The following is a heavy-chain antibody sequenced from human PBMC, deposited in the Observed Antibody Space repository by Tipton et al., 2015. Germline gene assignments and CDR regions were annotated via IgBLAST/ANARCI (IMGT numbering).Heavy chain of an antibody. CDR1: GFTFRTYA. Sequence: SLRLSCAASGFTFRTYAMHWVRQAPGKGLEWVALISHDGRNKNNADSVKGRFTVSRDNSKNTLYLQMNSLRGEDTAVYYCAKDYRTGDLWSGLVGEWGQGTLVTVSS. J-gene: IGHJ4*02. D-gene: IGHD3-3*01. CDR3: AKDYRTGDLWSGLVGE. V-gene: IGHV3-30*18. CDR2: ISHDGRNK.